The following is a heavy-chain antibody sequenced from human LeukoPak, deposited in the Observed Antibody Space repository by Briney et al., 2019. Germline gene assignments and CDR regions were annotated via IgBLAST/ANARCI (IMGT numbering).Heavy chain of an antibody. J-gene: IGHJ4*02. CDR1: GFTFSNYG. CDR3: ARPGTYCSGYGSCFPFEY. CDR2: INGGGINT. D-gene: IGHD2-15*01. Sequence: GGSLRLSCAASGFTFSNYGMSCVRQAPGKGLEWVSAINGGGINTYYADSVKGRFTISRDNAKNTLYLQMDSLRAEDTAVYYCARPGTYCSGYGSCFPFEYWGQGSLVIVSS. V-gene: IGHV3-23*01.